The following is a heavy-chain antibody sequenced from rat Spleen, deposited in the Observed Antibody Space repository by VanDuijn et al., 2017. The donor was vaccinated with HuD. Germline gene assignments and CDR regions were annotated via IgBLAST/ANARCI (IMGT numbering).Heavy chain of an antibody. Sequence: EVKLLESGGGLVQPGGSMRLSCAASGFTFTDFYMNWIRQPAGKAPEWLGFSTNKANGYTTEYNPSVKGRFTISRDNTQNMLYLQMNTLRTGDTATYYCARGGLYWGQGIMVTVSS. CDR3: ARGGLY. J-gene: IGHJ2*01. CDR2: STNKANGYTT. CDR1: GFTFTDFY. V-gene: IGHV7-7*01.